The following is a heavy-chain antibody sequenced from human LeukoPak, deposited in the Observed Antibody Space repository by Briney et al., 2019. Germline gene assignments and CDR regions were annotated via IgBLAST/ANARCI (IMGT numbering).Heavy chain of an antibody. J-gene: IGHJ4*02. CDR1: GFTFSGSA. CDR2: IRSKANSYAT. D-gene: IGHD3-10*01. Sequence: QPGGSLRLSCAASGFTFSGSAMHWVRQASGKGLEGVGRIRSKANSYATAYAESVKGRFTISRDDSKNMAFLQMNSLKTEDTAVYYCTSLWFGEVAMQNHDYWGQGTLVTVSS. CDR3: TSLWFGEVAMQNHDY. V-gene: IGHV3-73*01.